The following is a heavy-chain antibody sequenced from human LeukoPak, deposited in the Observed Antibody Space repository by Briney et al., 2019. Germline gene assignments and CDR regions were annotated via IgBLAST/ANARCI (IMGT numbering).Heavy chain of an antibody. J-gene: IGHJ4*02. CDR2: IYYSGST. Sequence: SETLSLTCTVSGGSISSSSYYWGWIRQPPGKGLEWIGSIYYSGSTYYNPSLKSRVTISVDTSKNQFSLKLSSVTAADTAVYYCAGIVVVTAIGVGFDYWGQGTLVTVSS. V-gene: IGHV4-39*07. CDR3: AGIVVVTAIGVGFDY. CDR1: GGSISSSSYY. D-gene: IGHD2-21*02.